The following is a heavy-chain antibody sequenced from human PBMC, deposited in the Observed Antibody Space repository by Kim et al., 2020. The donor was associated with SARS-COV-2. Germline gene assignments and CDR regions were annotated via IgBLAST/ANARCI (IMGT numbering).Heavy chain of an antibody. Sequence: GGSLRLSCAASGFTFSSYDMHWVRQATGKGLEWVSAIGTAGDTYYPGSVKGRFTISRDNAKNSLYLQMNSLRAGDTAVYYCARDRPYGDYGGYGMDVWGQGTTVTVSS. CDR3: ARDRPYGDYGGYGMDV. J-gene: IGHJ6*02. CDR2: IGTAGDT. D-gene: IGHD4-17*01. V-gene: IGHV3-13*04. CDR1: GFTFSSYD.